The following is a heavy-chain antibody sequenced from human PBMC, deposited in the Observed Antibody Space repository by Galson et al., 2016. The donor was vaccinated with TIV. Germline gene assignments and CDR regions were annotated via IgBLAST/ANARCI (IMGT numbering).Heavy chain of an antibody. J-gene: IGHJ5*01. CDR1: GFTFSDYV. V-gene: IGHV3-30*04. Sequence: SLRLSCAGSGFTFSDYVLNWVRQAPGKGLQWVAFISSDGSRKYVADSVKGRFTISRDNSENTLYIQMNNLRPDDTAAYFCAKEKDFDSWGQGTLVTFSS. CDR2: ISSDGSRK. D-gene: IGHD2-15*01. CDR3: AKEKDFDS.